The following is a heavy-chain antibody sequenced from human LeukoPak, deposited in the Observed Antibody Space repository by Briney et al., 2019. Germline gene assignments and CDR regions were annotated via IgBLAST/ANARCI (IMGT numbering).Heavy chain of an antibody. CDR1: GFTFSSYA. J-gene: IGHJ3*02. D-gene: IGHD1-26*01. CDR2: IWNDGTNK. CDR3: ARDGKDSVFDM. V-gene: IGHV3-33*08. Sequence: GGSLRLSCAASGFTFSSYAMSWVRQAPGKGLEWVSFIWNDGTNKYYADSVKRRFTIARDNSKHTLYLQMNILRAEDTAVYYCARDGKDSVFDMWGQGTLVTVSS.